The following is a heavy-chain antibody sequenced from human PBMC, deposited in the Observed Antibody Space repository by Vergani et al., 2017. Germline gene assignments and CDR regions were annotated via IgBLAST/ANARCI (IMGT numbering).Heavy chain of an antibody. CDR1: GFTSSYYG. V-gene: IGHV3-30*18. D-gene: IGHD3-10*01. J-gene: IGHJ6*02. CDR3: AKDRPTNMFRGAYGMDV. Sequence: QVHLVESGGGVVQPGRSLRLSCVVSGFTSSYYGMHWVRQAPGKGLEWVAVISYDGTQKYYADSVKGRFTISRDNSKNTVDLRMNSLRTDDTAIYYCAKDRPTNMFRGAYGMDVWGQGTTVTVSS. CDR2: ISYDGTQK.